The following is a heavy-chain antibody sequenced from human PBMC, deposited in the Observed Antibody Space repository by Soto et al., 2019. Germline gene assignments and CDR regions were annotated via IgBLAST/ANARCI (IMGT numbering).Heavy chain of an antibody. Sequence: SVKVSCKASGGTFSSYTISWVRQAPGQGLEWMGRIIPILGIANYAQKFQGRVTITADKSTSTAYMELSSLRSEDTAVYYCAAVVGGRSSSWYLSWDYGMDVWGQGTTVTVSS. CDR3: AAVVGGRSSSWYLSWDYGMDV. J-gene: IGHJ6*02. CDR2: IIPILGIA. CDR1: GGTFSSYT. V-gene: IGHV1-69*02. D-gene: IGHD6-13*01.